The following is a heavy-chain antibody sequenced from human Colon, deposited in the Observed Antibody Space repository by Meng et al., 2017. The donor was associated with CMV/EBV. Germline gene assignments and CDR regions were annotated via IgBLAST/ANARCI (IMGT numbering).Heavy chain of an antibody. J-gene: IGHJ4*02. D-gene: IGHD1-14*01. CDR1: GFTFDDYA. Sequence: SLKISCAASGFTFDDYAMHWVRQAPGKGLEWVAGITWNSDNIVYGDSVKGRFTISRDNALKSLYLQMNSLRADDTAVYYCARGGEMNHDYWGQGTLVTVSS. CDR2: ITWNSDNI. V-gene: IGHV3-9*01. CDR3: ARGGEMNHDY.